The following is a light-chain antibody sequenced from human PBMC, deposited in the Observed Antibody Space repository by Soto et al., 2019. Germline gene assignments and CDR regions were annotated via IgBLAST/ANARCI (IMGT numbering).Light chain of an antibody. Sequence: MMVTQSPAAVLLSRGERATHSCRASQSVSSYLAWYQQKPGQAPRLLIYDASNRATGIPARFSGSGSGTDFALTISSLEPEDFAVYYCQQRSNWPPITFGQGTRLEIK. CDR2: DAS. J-gene: IGKJ5*01. CDR1: QSVSSY. CDR3: QQRSNWPPIT. V-gene: IGKV3-11*01.